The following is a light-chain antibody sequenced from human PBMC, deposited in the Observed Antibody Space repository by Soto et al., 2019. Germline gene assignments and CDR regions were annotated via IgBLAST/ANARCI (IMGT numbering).Light chain of an antibody. J-gene: IGKJ1*01. V-gene: IGKV3-15*01. CDR2: GAS. CDR1: QSVSSN. CDR3: QQYGSSSWT. Sequence: EIVMTQSPATLSVSPGERATLSCRASQSVSSNLAWYQQKPGQAPRLLIYGASTRATGIPARFSGSGSGTDFTPTISRLEPEDFAVYYCQQYGSSSWTFGQGTKVDIK.